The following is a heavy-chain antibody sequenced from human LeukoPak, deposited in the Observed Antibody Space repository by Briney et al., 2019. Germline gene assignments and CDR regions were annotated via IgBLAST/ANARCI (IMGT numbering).Heavy chain of an antibody. CDR1: GFTFSSYE. J-gene: IGHJ6*04. Sequence: GGSLRLSCAASGFTFSSYEMNWVRQAPGKGLEWVSYISSSGSTIYYADSVKGRLTISRDNAKNSLYLQMNSLRAEDTAVYYCARGRVATVRIYYYYYGMDVWGKGTTVTVSS. CDR2: ISSSGSTI. CDR3: ARGRVATVRIYYYYYGMDV. V-gene: IGHV3-48*03. D-gene: IGHD5-12*01.